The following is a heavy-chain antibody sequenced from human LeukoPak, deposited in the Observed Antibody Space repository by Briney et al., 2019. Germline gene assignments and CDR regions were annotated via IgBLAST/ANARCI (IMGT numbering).Heavy chain of an antibody. CDR2: VNSDGSST. D-gene: IGHD3-16*01. CDR3: TRETFPVSN. J-gene: IGHJ4*02. CDR1: GFTFSSYW. Sequence: PGGSLRLSCAASGFTFSSYWMHWVRQRPGKGLVWVARVNSDGSSTTYADSVEGRFTVSRDNAKNTLYLQMNSLRVEDTAMYYCTRETFPVSNWGQGTLVTVSS. V-gene: IGHV3-74*01.